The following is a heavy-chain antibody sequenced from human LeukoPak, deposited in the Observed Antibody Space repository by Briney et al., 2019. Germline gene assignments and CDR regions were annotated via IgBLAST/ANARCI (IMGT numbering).Heavy chain of an antibody. CDR2: ISYDGTKK. CDR3: AKERHFDWLLPDDY. J-gene: IGHJ4*02. V-gene: IGHV3-30*02. CDR1: GFTFRGYG. D-gene: IGHD3-9*01. Sequence: GGSLRLSCAASGFTFRGYGMNWVRQAPGKGLEWVAFISYDGTKKYYADSVKGRFTISRDNSKNTLYLQMNSLRAEDTAVYYCAKERHFDWLLPDDYWGQGTLVTVSS.